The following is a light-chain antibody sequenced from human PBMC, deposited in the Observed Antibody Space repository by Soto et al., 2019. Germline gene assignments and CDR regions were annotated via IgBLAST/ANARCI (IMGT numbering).Light chain of an antibody. CDR3: QERSNWLFT. V-gene: IGKV3-11*01. J-gene: IGKJ3*01. Sequence: EIVLTQSPATLSLSPGERATLSCRASQSVSSYLAWYQQRPGQAPRLLIYDASNRATGIPARLSGSGSGTDFSLNISSLEPEDFAADYCQERSNWLFTFGPGTKVDIK. CDR1: QSVSSY. CDR2: DAS.